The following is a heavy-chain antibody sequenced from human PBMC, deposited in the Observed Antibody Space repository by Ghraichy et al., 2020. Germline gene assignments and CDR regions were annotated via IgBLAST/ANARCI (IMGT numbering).Heavy chain of an antibody. CDR2: MSPDSGNT. Sequence: ASVKVSCTASGYTVTTFDINSVRQAAGQGLEWLGWMSPDSGNTGYAQSFQGRLTMTRDTSINTAYMELSGLSSEDTGIYYCTKNQPLTGDFDDWGQGTLVTVSS. V-gene: IGHV1-8*02. D-gene: IGHD7-27*01. CDR3: TKNQPLTGDFDD. CDR1: GYTVTTFD. J-gene: IGHJ4*02.